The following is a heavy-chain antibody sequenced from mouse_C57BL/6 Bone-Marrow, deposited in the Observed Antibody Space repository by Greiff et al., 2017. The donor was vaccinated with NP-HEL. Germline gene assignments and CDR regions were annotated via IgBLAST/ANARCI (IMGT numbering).Heavy chain of an antibody. V-gene: IGHV1-85*01. CDR2: IYPRDGST. CDR1: GYTFTSYD. CDR3: ASHYYGSSSWFAY. Sequence: VMLVESGPELVKPGASVKLSCKASGYTFTSYDINWVKQRPGQGLEWIGWIYPRDGSTKYNEKFKGKATLTVDTSSSTAYMELHSLTSEDSAIYYCASHYYGSSSWFAYWGQGTLVTVSA. J-gene: IGHJ3*01. D-gene: IGHD1-1*01.